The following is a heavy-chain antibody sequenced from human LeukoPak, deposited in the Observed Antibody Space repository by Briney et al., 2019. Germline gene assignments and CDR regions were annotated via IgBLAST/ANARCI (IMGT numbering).Heavy chain of an antibody. Sequence: SETLSLTCAVYGGSFSGYYWSWIRQPPGKGLEWIGEINHSRGTNYNPSLKSRVTISVDTSKNQFSLKLSSVTAADTAFYYCARIVGYCSSTSCPSSWGQGTLVTVSS. CDR3: ARIVGYCSSTSCPSS. CDR1: GGSFSGYY. D-gene: IGHD2-2*01. V-gene: IGHV4-34*01. CDR2: INHSRGT. J-gene: IGHJ5*02.